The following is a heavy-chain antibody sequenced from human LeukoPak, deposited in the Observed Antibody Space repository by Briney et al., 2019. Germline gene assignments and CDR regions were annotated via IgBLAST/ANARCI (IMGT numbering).Heavy chain of an antibody. D-gene: IGHD2-2*01. Sequence: PGGSLRLSCAASGFTLISYAMSWVRQAPGKVLEWVSAISGSGGSTYYADSVKGRFTIARDNSKNTLYLQMNSLRAEDTAVYYCAKDIRGVPAATVDYWGQGNLVTVSS. V-gene: IGHV3-23*01. CDR3: AKDIRGVPAATVDY. CDR1: GFTLISYA. J-gene: IGHJ4*02. CDR2: ISGSGGST.